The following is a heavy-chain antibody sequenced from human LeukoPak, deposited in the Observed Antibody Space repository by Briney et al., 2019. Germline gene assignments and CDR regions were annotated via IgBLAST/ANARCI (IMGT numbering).Heavy chain of an antibody. J-gene: IGHJ3*02. CDR3: ARHALRGAFDI. CDR1: GGSISSSSYY. D-gene: IGHD3-16*01. V-gene: IGHV4-39*01. Sequence: SETLSLTCTVSGGSISSSSYYWGWIRQPPGKGLEWIGSIYYSGSTYYNPSLKSRVTISVDTSKNQFSLKVNSVTAADTAVYYCARHALRGAFDIWGQGTMVAVSS. CDR2: IYYSGST.